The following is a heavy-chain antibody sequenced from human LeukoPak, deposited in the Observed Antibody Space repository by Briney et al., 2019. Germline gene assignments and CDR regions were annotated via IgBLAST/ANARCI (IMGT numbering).Heavy chain of an antibody. V-gene: IGHV4-34*01. CDR3: AAHVDTAMVDY. CDR1: GGSFSGYY. CDR2: INHSGST. D-gene: IGHD5-18*01. Sequence: PSETLSLTCAVYGGSFSGYYWSWIRQPPGKGLEWIGEINHSGSTNYYPSLKSRVTLSVDTSKNQFSLKLSSVTAADTAVYYCAAHVDTAMVDYWGQGTLVTVSS. J-gene: IGHJ4*02.